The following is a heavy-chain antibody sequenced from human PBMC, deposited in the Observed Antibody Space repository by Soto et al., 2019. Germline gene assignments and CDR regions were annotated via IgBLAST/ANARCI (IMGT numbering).Heavy chain of an antibody. CDR2: IIPIFGTA. V-gene: IGHV1-69*12. D-gene: IGHD3-10*01. Sequence: QVQLVQSGAEVKKPGSSVKVSCKASGGTFSSYAISWVRQAPGQGLEWMGGIIPIFGTANYAQKFQGRVTITADEATSKAYMELSSLRSEAAAVYYCARAMITMVRGVTSTNLDYWGQGTLVTVSS. CDR3: ARAMITMVRGVTSTNLDY. CDR1: GGTFSSYA. J-gene: IGHJ4*02.